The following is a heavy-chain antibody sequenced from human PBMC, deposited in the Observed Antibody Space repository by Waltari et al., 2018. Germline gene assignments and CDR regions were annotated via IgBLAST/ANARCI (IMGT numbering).Heavy chain of an antibody. D-gene: IGHD1-26*01. J-gene: IGHJ4*02. CDR2: IYYSGST. Sequence: QLQLQESGPGLVKPSETLSLTCTVSGGSISSSSYYWGWIRQPPGKGLEWIGSIYYSGSTYYNPSLKSRVTISVDTSKNQFSLKLSSVTAADTAVYYCARDRVGATWTNDYWGQGTLVTVSS. CDR1: GGSISSSSYY. CDR3: ARDRVGATWTNDY. V-gene: IGHV4-39*07.